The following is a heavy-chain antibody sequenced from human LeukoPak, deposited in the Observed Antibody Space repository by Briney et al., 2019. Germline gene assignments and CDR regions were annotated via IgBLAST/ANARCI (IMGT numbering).Heavy chain of an antibody. J-gene: IGHJ4*02. V-gene: IGHV3-23*01. CDR2: ISGSGGST. D-gene: IGHD4-17*01. CDR1: GFTFSSYA. CDR3: AKDFRDDYGDPLDY. Sequence: GGSLRLSCAASGFTFSSYAMSWVRRAPGKGLEWVSAISGSGGSTYYADSVKGRFTISRDNSKNTLYLQMNSLRAEDTAVYYCAKDFRDDYGDPLDYWGQGTLVTVSS.